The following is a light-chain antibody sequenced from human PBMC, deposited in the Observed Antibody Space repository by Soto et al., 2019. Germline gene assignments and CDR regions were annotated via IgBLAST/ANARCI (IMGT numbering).Light chain of an antibody. Sequence: DIQMTQSPSSLPASVGDRVIITCRASQGIRDALGWYQQKPGKVPKRLIYSASSLQNGVPSRFSGSGSETVFTLTISSLQPEDFATYFCLQHSDYPFTFGQGTRLEI. V-gene: IGKV1-17*01. J-gene: IGKJ2*01. CDR1: QGIRDA. CDR2: SAS. CDR3: LQHSDYPFT.